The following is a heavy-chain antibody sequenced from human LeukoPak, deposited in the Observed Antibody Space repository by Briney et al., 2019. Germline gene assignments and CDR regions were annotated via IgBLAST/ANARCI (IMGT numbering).Heavy chain of an antibody. CDR1: GFTFSSYG. J-gene: IGHJ6*03. Sequence: GGSLRLSCAASGFTFSSYGMHWVRQAPGKGLEWVAFIRYDGSNKYYADSVKGRFTISRDNSKNTLYLQMNSLRAEDTAVYYCAKDLSPEKQPAYPLDYYYYMDVWGKGTTVTVSS. D-gene: IGHD6-13*01. CDR3: AKDLSPEKQPAYPLDYYYYMDV. CDR2: IRYDGSNK. V-gene: IGHV3-30*02.